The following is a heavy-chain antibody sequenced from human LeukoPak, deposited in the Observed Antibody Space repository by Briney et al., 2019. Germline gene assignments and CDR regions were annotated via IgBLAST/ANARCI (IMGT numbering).Heavy chain of an antibody. CDR3: ARVRYSGGWYVDY. V-gene: IGHV3-48*02. CDR2: ITSSSSTI. J-gene: IGHJ4*02. D-gene: IGHD6-19*01. Sequence: GGSLRLSCAASGFTFSSYSMNWVRQAPGKGLEWVSYITSSSSTIYYADSVKGRFTISRDNAKNSLYLQMNSLRDEDTAVYYCARVRYSGGWYVDYWGQGTLVTVSS. CDR1: GFTFSSYS.